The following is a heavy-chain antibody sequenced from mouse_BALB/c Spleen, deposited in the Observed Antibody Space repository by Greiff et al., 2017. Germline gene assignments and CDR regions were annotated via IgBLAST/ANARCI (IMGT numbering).Heavy chain of an antibody. CDR1: GYTFTSYW. J-gene: IGHJ3*01. CDR2: INPSTGYT. CDR3: ANGKWPAWFAY. Sequence: VQRVESGAELAKPGASVKMSCKASGYTFTSYWMHWVKQRPGQGLEWIGYINPSTGYTEYNQKFKDKATLTADKSSSTAYMQLSSLTSEDSAVYYCANGKWPAWFAYWGQGTLVTVSA. V-gene: IGHV1-7*01. D-gene: IGHD4-1*01.